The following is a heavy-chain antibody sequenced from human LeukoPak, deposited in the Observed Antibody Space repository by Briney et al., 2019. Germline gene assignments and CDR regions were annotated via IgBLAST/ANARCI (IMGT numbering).Heavy chain of an antibody. V-gene: IGHV4-4*07. Sequence: PSETLSLTCTVSGGSISRYYWSWIRQPAGKGLQWIGRIYGSGSTTYNPSLKSRVTISVDTSKNQFSLKLSSVTAADTAVYYCARSSSSWPREIDYWGQGTLVTVSS. CDR3: ARSSSSWPREIDY. J-gene: IGHJ4*02. D-gene: IGHD6-13*01. CDR2: IYGSGST. CDR1: GGSISRYY.